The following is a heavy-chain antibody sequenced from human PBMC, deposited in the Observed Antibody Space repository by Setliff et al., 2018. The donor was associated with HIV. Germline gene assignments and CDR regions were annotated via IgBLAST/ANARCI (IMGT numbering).Heavy chain of an antibody. CDR1: AYSISSGYY. V-gene: IGHV4-38-2*01. Sequence: PSETLSLTCAVSAYSISSGYYWGWIRQPPGKGLEWIGSIYHSGSTYYNPSLMSRVTISVDTSKNQFSLKLRSVTAADTAMYYCARVSITYWYSIPTFYYHYMDVWGKGTKVTVSS. CDR2: IYHSGST. J-gene: IGHJ6*03. CDR3: ARVSITYWYSIPTFYYHYMDV. D-gene: IGHD2-15*01.